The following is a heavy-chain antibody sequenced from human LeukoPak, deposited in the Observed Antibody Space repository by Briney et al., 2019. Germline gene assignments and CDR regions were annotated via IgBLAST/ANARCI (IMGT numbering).Heavy chain of an antibody. Sequence: SETLSLTCTVSGGSISSDNYYWGWIRQPPGKGLEFIGSIYYSGSTYYNPSLKSRVTISVDTSKNQFSLKLSSVTAADTAVYYCARLKYYYDASGYRAEYFQHWGQGTLVTVSS. CDR3: ARLKYYYDASGYRAEYFQH. V-gene: IGHV4-39*07. D-gene: IGHD3-22*01. J-gene: IGHJ1*01. CDR2: IYYSGST. CDR1: GGSISSDNYY.